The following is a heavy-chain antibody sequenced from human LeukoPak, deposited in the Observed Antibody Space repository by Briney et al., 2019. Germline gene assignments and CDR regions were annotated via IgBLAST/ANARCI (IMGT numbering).Heavy chain of an antibody. D-gene: IGHD6-13*01. CDR1: AYTFTIYT. J-gene: IGHJ3*02. CDR3: ARTTWSWYEDNDAFDI. CDR2: INACNGNR. V-gene: IGHV1-3*01. Sequence: GASVKVSCKASAYTFTIYTIHWVRQTPGQRLEWMGWINACNGNRRYSQSFQGRLTITRDTSATTAHMELSSLRSEDTAVYYCARTTWSWYEDNDAFDIWGQGTPVTVS.